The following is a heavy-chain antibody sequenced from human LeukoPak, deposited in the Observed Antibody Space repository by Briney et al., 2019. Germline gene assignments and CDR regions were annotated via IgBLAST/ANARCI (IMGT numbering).Heavy chain of an antibody. CDR1: GFTFSGSA. D-gene: IGHD3-3*01. CDR2: IRSKANSYAT. J-gene: IGHJ6*02. V-gene: IGHV3-73*01. CDR3: TRYLDYDFWSGYYAPYGMDV. Sequence: GGSLTLSCAASGFTFSGSAMHWVRQASGKGLEWVGRIRSKANSYATAYAASVKGRFTISRDDSKNTAYLQMNSLKTEDTAVYYCTRYLDYDFWSGYYAPYGMDVWGQGTTVTVSS.